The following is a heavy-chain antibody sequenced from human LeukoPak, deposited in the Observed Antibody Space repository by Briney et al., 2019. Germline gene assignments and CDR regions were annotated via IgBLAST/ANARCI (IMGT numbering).Heavy chain of an antibody. CDR1: GGSISSDGYY. CDR3: ARGLAGLVQGGLDV. Sequence: PSETLSLTCTVSGGSISSDGYYWSWIRQHPGKGLEWIGYIYYSGSAYYNPALKSRVTISVDTSKNQFSLKLSSVTAADTAVYYCARGLAGLVQGGLDVWGKGTTITVSS. J-gene: IGHJ6*04. D-gene: IGHD3-10*01. V-gene: IGHV4-31*03. CDR2: IYYSGSA.